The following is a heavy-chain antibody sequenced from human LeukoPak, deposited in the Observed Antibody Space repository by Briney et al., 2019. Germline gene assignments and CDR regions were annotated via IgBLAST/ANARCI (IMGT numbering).Heavy chain of an antibody. CDR2: ISSSGSTI. D-gene: IGHD5-18*01. V-gene: IGHV3-11*01. Sequence: KTGGSLRLSCAASGFTFSDYYMSWIRQAPGKGLEWVSYISSSGSTIYYADSVKGRFTISRDNAKNSLYLQMNSLRAEDTAVYYCATQDRDTAMQQAFDIWGQGTMVTVPS. CDR1: GFTFSDYY. CDR3: ATQDRDTAMQQAFDI. J-gene: IGHJ3*02.